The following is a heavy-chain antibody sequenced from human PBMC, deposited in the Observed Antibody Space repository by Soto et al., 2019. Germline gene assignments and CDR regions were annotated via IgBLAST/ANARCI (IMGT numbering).Heavy chain of an antibody. V-gene: IGHV4-30-2*01. Sequence: QLQLQESGSGLVKPSQTLSLTCTVSGGSISSGGYAWNWIRQAPGKGLEWIGYIYHSGYTLYNPSLKGRVTISVEKSKNHFSLNLTSVTAADTAVYYCARDQLEGNWFDPWGQGTLVTVSS. D-gene: IGHD1-1*01. CDR3: ARDQLEGNWFDP. CDR1: GGSISSGGYA. CDR2: IYHSGYT. J-gene: IGHJ5*02.